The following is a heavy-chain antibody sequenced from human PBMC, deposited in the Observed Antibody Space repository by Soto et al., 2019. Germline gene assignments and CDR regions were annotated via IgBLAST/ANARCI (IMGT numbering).Heavy chain of an antibody. CDR2: IYYSGST. CDR1: GGSISSSSYY. CDR3: ARRTDFGFEYSSSAGWFDP. J-gene: IGHJ5*02. Sequence: SETLSLTCTVSGGSISSSSYYWGWIRQPPGKGLEWIGSIYYSGSTYYNPSLKSRVTISVDTSKNQFSLKLSSVTAADTAVYYCARRTDFGFEYSSSAGWFDPLGQGTLVTVSS. D-gene: IGHD6-6*01. V-gene: IGHV4-39*01.